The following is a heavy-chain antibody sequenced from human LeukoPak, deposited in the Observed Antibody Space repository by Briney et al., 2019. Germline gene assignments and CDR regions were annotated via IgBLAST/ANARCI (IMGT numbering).Heavy chain of an antibody. J-gene: IGHJ4*02. D-gene: IGHD5-24*01. CDR1: GFTFSSYS. CDR3: ARERRDGYNFDY. CDR2: ISSSSSYI. V-gene: IGHV3-21*01. Sequence: GGSLRLSCAASGFTFSSYSMNWVRQAPGKGLEWASSISSSSSYIYYADSVKGRFTISRDNAKNSLYPQMNSLRAEDTAVYYCARERRDGYNFDYWGQGTLVTVSS.